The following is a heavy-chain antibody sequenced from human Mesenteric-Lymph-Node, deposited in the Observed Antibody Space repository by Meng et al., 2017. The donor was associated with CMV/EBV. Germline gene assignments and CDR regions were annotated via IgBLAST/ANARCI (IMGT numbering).Heavy chain of an antibody. J-gene: IGHJ4*02. Sequence: QVHGRAGGSGFFWPSGTRSLTWAVYGGSFSGYYWSWIRQPPGKGLEWIGEINHSGSTNYNPSLKSRVTISVDTSKNQFSLKLSSVTAADTAVYYCARHQRWLKSEGGFNYWGQGTLVTVSS. CDR2: INHSGST. CDR1: GGSFSGYY. V-gene: IGHV4-34*01. CDR3: ARHQRWLKSEGGFNY. D-gene: IGHD4-23*01.